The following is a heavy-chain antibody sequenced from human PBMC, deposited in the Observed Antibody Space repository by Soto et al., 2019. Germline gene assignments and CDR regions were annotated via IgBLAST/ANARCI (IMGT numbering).Heavy chain of an antibody. J-gene: IGHJ5*02. CDR1: GGSVSSGSYY. V-gene: IGHV4-61*01. CDR2: IYYSGST. Sequence: SETLSLTCTVSGGSVSSGSYYWSWIRQPPGKGLEWIGYIYYSGSTNYNPSLKSRVTISEDTSKNQFSLKLSSVTAADTAVYYCARGDYYGSGSYWWFAPWGQGTLVIVSS. D-gene: IGHD3-10*01. CDR3: ARGDYYGSGSYWWFAP.